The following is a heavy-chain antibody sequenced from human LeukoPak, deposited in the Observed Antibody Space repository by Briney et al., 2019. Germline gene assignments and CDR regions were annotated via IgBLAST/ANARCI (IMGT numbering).Heavy chain of an antibody. J-gene: IGHJ4*02. D-gene: IGHD2-2*01. CDR3: TTFIQVVPAAMGEDYFDY. CDR2: IKSKTDGGTT. V-gene: IGHV3-15*01. CDR1: GFTFSSYW. Sequence: PGGSLRLSCAASGFTFSSYWMHWVRQAPGKGLVWVGRIKSKTDGGTTDYAAPVKGRFTISRDDSKNTLYLQMNSLKTEDTAVYYCTTFIQVVPAAMGEDYFDYWGQGTLVTVSS.